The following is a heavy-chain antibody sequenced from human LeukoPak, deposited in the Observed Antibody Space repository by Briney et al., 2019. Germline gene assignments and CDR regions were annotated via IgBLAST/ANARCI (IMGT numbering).Heavy chain of an antibody. Sequence: ASVKVSCKASGYTFTSYYMHWVRQAPGQGLEWMGIINPSGCSRSYAQKFQGRVTMTRDTSTSTVYMELSSLRSEDTAVYSCARGAATRGYSYGYSVWRQGTVVSVSS. CDR3: ARGAATRGYSYGYSV. J-gene: IGHJ4*02. D-gene: IGHD5-18*01. CDR2: INPSGCSR. CDR1: GYTFTSYY. V-gene: IGHV1-46*01.